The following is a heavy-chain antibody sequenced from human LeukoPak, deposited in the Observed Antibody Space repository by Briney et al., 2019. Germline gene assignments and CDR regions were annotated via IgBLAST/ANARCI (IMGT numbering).Heavy chain of an antibody. J-gene: IGHJ4*02. CDR2: INPSGGSM. D-gene: IGHD6-13*01. CDR1: GYTFTSYY. CDR3: ARDDAIITAGATVSDY. Sequence: ASVKVSCKASGYTFTSYYMHWVRQAPGQGLEWMGIINPSGGSMSYAQKFQGRVTMTRDTSTSTVYMELSSLRSEDTAVYYCARDDAIITAGATVSDYWGQGTQVTVSS. V-gene: IGHV1-46*01.